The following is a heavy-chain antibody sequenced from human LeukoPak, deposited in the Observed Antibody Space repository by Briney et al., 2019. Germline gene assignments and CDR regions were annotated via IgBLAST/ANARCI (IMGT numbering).Heavy chain of an antibody. J-gene: IGHJ5*02. CDR1: GGSFSGYY. V-gene: IGHV4-34*01. CDR3: ATQFPEDWFDP. CDR2: INHSGST. Sequence: SETLSLTCAVYGGSFSGYYWSWIRQPPGKGLEWIGEINHSGSTNYNPSLKSRVTISVDTSKNQFSLKLSSVTAAETAVYYCATQFPEDWFDPWAREPWSPSPQ.